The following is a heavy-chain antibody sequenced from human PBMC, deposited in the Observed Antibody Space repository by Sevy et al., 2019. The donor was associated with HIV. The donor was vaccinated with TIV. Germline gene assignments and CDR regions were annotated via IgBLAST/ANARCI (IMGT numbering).Heavy chain of an antibody. CDR3: ARDFDSSGYYQHGGY. CDR1: GFTFSSYW. CDR2: IKQDGSEK. Sequence: GGSLRLSCAASGFTFSSYWMSWVRQAPGKGLEWVANIKQDGSEKYYVDSVKGRFTISRDNAKNSLYLQMNSLRAEDTAVYYCARDFDSSGYYQHGGYWGQGTLVTVSS. V-gene: IGHV3-7*01. D-gene: IGHD3-22*01. J-gene: IGHJ4*02.